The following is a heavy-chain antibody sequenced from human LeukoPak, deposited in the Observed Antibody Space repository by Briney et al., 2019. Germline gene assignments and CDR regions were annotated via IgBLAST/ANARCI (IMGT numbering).Heavy chain of an antibody. Sequence: SETLSLTCTISGGSISSYYWSWIRQPPGKGLEWIGSIYYSGSTYYNPSLKSRVTISIDTSKNQFSLKLSSVTAADTAVYYCASEPYGSGSFLGAFDIWGQGTMVTVSS. CDR3: ASEPYGSGSFLGAFDI. V-gene: IGHV4-39*01. D-gene: IGHD3-10*01. CDR2: IYYSGST. CDR1: GGSISSYY. J-gene: IGHJ3*02.